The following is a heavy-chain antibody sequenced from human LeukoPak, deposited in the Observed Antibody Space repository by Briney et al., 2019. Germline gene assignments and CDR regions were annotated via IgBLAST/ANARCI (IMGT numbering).Heavy chain of an antibody. CDR3: ARDSAPSRGGSNYAPFDY. J-gene: IGHJ4*02. Sequence: PGGSLRLSCATSGFSFTDYPMNWVRQAPGKGLEWLSYISSSSSTIYYADSVKGRFTISRDNAKNSLYLQMNSLRDEDTAVYYCARDSAPSRGGSNYAPFDYWGQGTLVTVSS. CDR2: ISSSSSTI. V-gene: IGHV3-48*02. D-gene: IGHD1-26*01. CDR1: GFSFTDYP.